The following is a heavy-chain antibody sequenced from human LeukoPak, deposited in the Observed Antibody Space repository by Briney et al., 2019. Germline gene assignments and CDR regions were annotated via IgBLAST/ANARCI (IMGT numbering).Heavy chain of an antibody. D-gene: IGHD4-17*01. V-gene: IGHV1-69*13. J-gene: IGHJ6*03. CDR2: IIPILGTA. Sequence: ASVKVSCKASGGTFSNYVINWVRQPPGQGPEWMGGIIPILGTAKYAQMLQGRVTITADESTSTAYMELSSLKSEDTAVYYCATYRPEADDYGDYRYFYYMDVWGKGTTVTISS. CDR1: GGTFSNYV. CDR3: ATYRPEADDYGDYRYFYYMDV.